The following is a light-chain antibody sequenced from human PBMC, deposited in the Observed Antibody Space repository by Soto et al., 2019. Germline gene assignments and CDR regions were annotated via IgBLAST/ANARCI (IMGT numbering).Light chain of an antibody. V-gene: IGKV3-15*01. CDR3: QQYNDWPRT. J-gene: IGKJ1*01. CDR2: GSS. Sequence: EIVMTQSPATLSVSPGERATLSCRASQSVRSNLAWYQQKPGQAPRVLIYGSSTRATGIPARFSGSGSGTKFTLTISSLQSEDFAVYYCQQYNDWPRTFGQGTKVDIK. CDR1: QSVRSN.